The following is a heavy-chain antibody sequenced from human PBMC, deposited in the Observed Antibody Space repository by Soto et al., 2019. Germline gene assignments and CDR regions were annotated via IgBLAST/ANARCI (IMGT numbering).Heavy chain of an antibody. CDR1: GGTFSSYA. V-gene: IGHV1-69*13. CDR3: ARNTPYDRIAAAPFDY. Sequence: SVKVSCKASGGTFSSYAISWVRQAPGQGLEWMGGIIPIFGTANYAQKFQGRVTITADESTSTAYMELSSLRSEDTAVYYCARNTPYDRIAAAPFDYWGQGTMVTVSS. J-gene: IGHJ4*02. D-gene: IGHD6-13*01. CDR2: IIPIFGTA.